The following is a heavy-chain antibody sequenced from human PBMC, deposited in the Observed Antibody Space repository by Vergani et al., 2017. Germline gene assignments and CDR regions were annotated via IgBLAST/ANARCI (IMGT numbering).Heavy chain of an antibody. J-gene: IGHJ4*02. CDR2: ISAYNGNT. V-gene: IGHV1-18*01. D-gene: IGHD6-19*01. Sequence: QVRLMQSAAEVKKPGASVRVSCKASGYTFTGYFIHWVRQAPGQGLEWMGWISAYNGNTNYAQKLQGRVTMTTDTSTSTAYMELRSLRSDDTAVYYCAREQWLPIDYFDYWGQGTLVTVSS. CDR3: AREQWLPIDYFDY. CDR1: GYTFTGYF.